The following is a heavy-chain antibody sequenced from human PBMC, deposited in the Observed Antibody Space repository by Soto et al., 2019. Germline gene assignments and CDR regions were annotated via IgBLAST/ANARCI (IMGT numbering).Heavy chain of an antibody. CDR3: ARFGILFGEFSPFDY. V-gene: IGHV4-61*08. D-gene: IGHD3-10*02. Sequence: PSETLSLTCTVSGASISSGGYYWSWIRQPPGKGLEWIGYIYYSGSTNYKPSLKSRVTISVDTSKNQFSLKLNSVTTADTAVYYCARFGILFGEFSPFDYWGQGTLVTVSS. CDR1: GASISSGGYY. CDR2: IYYSGST. J-gene: IGHJ4*02.